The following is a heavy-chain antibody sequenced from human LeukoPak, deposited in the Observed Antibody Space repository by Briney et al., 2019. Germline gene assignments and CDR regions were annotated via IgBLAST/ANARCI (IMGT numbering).Heavy chain of an antibody. Sequence: AGGSLRLSCAASGFTFSCYAMSWVRQAPGKGLEWVSTISGSGGFTYYADSVKGRFTISRDNSKNTLYLQMNSLRAEDTAVYYCAKIPRFYFDSSGDFDYWGQGTLVTVSS. V-gene: IGHV3-23*01. D-gene: IGHD3-22*01. J-gene: IGHJ4*02. CDR2: ISGSGGFT. CDR1: GFTFSCYA. CDR3: AKIPRFYFDSSGDFDY.